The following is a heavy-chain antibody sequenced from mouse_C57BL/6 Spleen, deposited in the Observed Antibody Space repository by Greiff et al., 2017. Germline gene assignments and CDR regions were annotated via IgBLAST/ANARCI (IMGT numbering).Heavy chain of an antibody. CDR3: ARREFDYYGSSSWFAY. CDR1: GYTFTDYN. J-gene: IGHJ3*01. Sequence: VQLQQSGPELVKPGASVKIPCKASGYTFTDYNMDWVKQSHGKSLEWIGDINPNNGGTIYNQKFKGKATLTVDKSSSTAYMELRSLTSEDTAVYYCARREFDYYGSSSWFAYWGQGTLVTVSA. D-gene: IGHD1-1*01. CDR2: INPNNGGT. V-gene: IGHV1-18*01.